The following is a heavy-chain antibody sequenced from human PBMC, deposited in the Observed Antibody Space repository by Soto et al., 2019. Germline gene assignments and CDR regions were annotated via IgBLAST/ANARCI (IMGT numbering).Heavy chain of an antibody. CDR1: GFTFDDYT. CDR3: AKDEGAAVESPGD. D-gene: IGHD6-13*01. J-gene: IGHJ4*02. V-gene: IGHV3-43*01. Sequence: EVQLVESGGVVVQPGGSLRLSCAASGFTFDDYTMHWVRQAPGKGLEWVSLINWNADTTHYADSVKGRFTISRDNTKNSLYLQMNSLGSDDTALYYCAKDEGAAVESPGDWGQGTLVTVSS. CDR2: INWNADTT.